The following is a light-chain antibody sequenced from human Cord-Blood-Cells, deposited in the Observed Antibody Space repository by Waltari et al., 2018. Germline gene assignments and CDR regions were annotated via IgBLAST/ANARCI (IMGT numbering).Light chain of an antibody. Sequence: DIQLTQSPSFLSASVGDRVTITCRASQGISSYLAWYQQKPGKAHKLLIYAASTLQSGVPSRFSGSGSGTEFTLTISSLQPEDFATYYCQQLNSYRYTFGQGTKLEIK. CDR3: QQLNSYRYT. CDR2: AAS. V-gene: IGKV1-9*01. CDR1: QGISSY. J-gene: IGKJ2*01.